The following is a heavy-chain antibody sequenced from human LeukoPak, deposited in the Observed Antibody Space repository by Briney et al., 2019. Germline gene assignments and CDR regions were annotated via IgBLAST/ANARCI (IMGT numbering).Heavy chain of an antibody. Sequence: KPSETLSLTCAVSGYSISSGYYWGWIRQPPGKGLEWIGSIYHSGSTYYNPSLKSRVTISVDTSKNQFSLKLSSVTAADTAVYYCARHSLPGITIFGVVTENWFDPWGQGTLVTVSS. CDR3: ARHSLPGITIFGVVTENWFDP. CDR2: IYHSGST. V-gene: IGHV4-38-2*01. CDR1: GYSISSGYY. J-gene: IGHJ5*02. D-gene: IGHD3-3*01.